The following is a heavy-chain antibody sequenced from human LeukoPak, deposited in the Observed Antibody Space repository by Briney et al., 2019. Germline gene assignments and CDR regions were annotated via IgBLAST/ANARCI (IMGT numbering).Heavy chain of an antibody. CDR1: GFTFSSYS. J-gene: IGHJ3*02. CDR3: ARVSCDGYACDAFDI. D-gene: IGHD5-12*01. CDR2: ISSCSSSYI. V-gene: IGHV3-21*01. Sequence: GGSLRLSCAASGFTFSSYSMNWVRQAPGKGLEWVSSISSCSSSYIYYADSVKGRFTISRDNAKNSLYLQMNSLRAEDTAVYYCARVSCDGYACDAFDIWGQGTMVTVSS.